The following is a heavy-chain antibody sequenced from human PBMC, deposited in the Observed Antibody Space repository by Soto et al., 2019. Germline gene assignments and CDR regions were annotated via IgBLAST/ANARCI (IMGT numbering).Heavy chain of an antibody. CDR2: IYSGGST. J-gene: IGHJ6*03. D-gene: IGHD2-2*01. V-gene: IGHV3-53*04. CDR1: GFTVSSNY. CDR3: AREVVVVPAEMYSLPRYYMDV. Sequence: GGSLRLSCAASGFTVSSNYMSWVRQAPGKGLEWVSVIYSGGSTYYADSVKGRFTISRHNSKNTLYLQMNSLRAEDTAVYYCAREVVVVPAEMYSLPRYYMDVWGKGTTVTVSS.